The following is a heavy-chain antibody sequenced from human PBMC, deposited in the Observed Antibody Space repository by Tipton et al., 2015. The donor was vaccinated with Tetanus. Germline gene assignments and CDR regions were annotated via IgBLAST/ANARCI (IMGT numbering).Heavy chain of an antibody. J-gene: IGHJ3*02. CDR3: ARRGDYVFYYESSGYLWGAAFDI. CDR2: VYHTGST. D-gene: IGHD3-22*01. V-gene: IGHV4-30-2*01. CDR1: GDSITSSKYS. Sequence: TLSLTCTVSGDSITSSKYSWNWIRQPPGKGLEWIGYVYHTGSTYYKPSLKSRVTMSVDRSMNQFSLNLNSVTAADTAVYYCARRGDYVFYYESSGYLWGAAFDIWGQGTMVSVSA.